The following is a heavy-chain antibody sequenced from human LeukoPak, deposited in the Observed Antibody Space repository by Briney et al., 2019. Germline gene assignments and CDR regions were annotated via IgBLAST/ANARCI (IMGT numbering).Heavy chain of an antibody. V-gene: IGHV1-8*01. CDR3: ARPDVITMIAPSYYFDY. Sequence: ASVKVSCKASGYTFTSYDINWVRQATGQGFEWMGWMNPNSGNTGYAQKFQGRVTMTRDTSISTAYMELSRLRSDDTAVYYYARPDVITMIAPSYYFDYWGQGTLVTVSS. CDR2: MNPNSGNT. J-gene: IGHJ4*02. D-gene: IGHD3-22*01. CDR1: GYTFTSYD.